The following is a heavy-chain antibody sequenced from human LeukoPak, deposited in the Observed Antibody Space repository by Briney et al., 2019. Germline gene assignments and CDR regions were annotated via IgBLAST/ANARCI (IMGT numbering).Heavy chain of an antibody. CDR2: IRSKAKSYAT. CDR3: ARDGMAGPRAFDI. CDR1: GFTFSGSA. Sequence: GGSLRLSCAASGFTFSGSAMHWVRQASGKGLEWVGRIRSKAKSYATAYAASVKGRFTISRDDSKNTAYLQMNSLKTEDTAVYYCARDGMAGPRAFDIWGQGTMVTVSS. D-gene: IGHD6-19*01. J-gene: IGHJ3*02. V-gene: IGHV3-73*01.